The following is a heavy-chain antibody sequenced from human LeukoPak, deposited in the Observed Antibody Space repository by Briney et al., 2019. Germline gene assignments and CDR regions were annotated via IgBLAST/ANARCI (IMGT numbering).Heavy chain of an antibody. D-gene: IGHD3-22*01. CDR1: GFTFSNAW. V-gene: IGHV3-15*01. Sequence: GGSLRLSCAASGFTFSNAWMTWVRQAPGKGLEWVGRIKSKTDGGTTDYAAPVKGRFTISRDDSKNTLYLQMNSLKTEDTAVYYCTVGYYYDSGVYYYWGRGTLVTVSS. CDR2: IKSKTDGGTT. CDR3: TVGYYYDSGVYYY. J-gene: IGHJ4*02.